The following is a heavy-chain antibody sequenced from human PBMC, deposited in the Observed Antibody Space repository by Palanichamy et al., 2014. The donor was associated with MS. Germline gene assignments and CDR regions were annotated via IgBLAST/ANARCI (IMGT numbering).Heavy chain of an antibody. V-gene: IGHV3-74*01. Sequence: EVPLVESGGGLVQPGGSLRLSCAASGFTFSSYWMHWVRQAPGKGLVWVSRINSDGSSTSYADSVKGRFTISRDNVKNTLYLQMNSLRAEDTAVYYCARVAVVVPAASTGRSYNWFDPWGQETLVTVSS. CDR1: GFTFSSYW. CDR2: INSDGSST. J-gene: IGHJ5*02. CDR3: ARVAVVVPAASTGRSYNWFDP. D-gene: IGHD2-2*01.